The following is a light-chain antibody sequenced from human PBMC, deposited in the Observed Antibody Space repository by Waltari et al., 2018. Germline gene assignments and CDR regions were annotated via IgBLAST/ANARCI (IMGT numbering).Light chain of an antibody. Sequence: QPVLTQSPSASASLGASVKLTCTLSSAFSSYAVVWHQQQPEKGPRDLMKVNSDGTHTKGDGIPDRFSGSSSGAERYLPLSSLQSDDEADYYCQTWGTGVQWVFGGGSKVTVL. CDR2: VNSDGTH. CDR1: SAFSSYA. V-gene: IGLV4-69*01. J-gene: IGLJ3*02. CDR3: QTWGTGVQWV.